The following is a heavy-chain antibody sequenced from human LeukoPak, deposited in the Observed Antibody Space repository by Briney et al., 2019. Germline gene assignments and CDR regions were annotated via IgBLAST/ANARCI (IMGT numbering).Heavy chain of an antibody. V-gene: IGHV3-53*01. CDR1: GVTVSSNY. CDR2: IYSGGST. CDR3: ARTTPREGYCCGGNCYGFDF. D-gene: IGHD2-15*01. Sequence: GGSLRLSCAAYGVTVSSNYMSWVRQAPGEGLEWVSDIYSGGSTYYEASVKGRFTISRDNSKNPLYLKMNALRAEDAALYYCARTTPREGYCCGGNCYGFDFWGKGTLVTVSS. J-gene: IGHJ4*02.